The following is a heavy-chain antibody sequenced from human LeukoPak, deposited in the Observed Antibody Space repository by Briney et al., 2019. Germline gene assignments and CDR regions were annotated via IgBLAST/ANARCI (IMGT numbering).Heavy chain of an antibody. CDR2: IYTSGST. D-gene: IGHD3-16*01. V-gene: IGHV4-61*02. Sequence: SETLSLTCTVSGGSISSSSYYWSWIRQPAGKGLEWIGRIYTSGSTNYNPSLKSRVTMSVDTSKNQFSLKLSSVTAADTAVYYCAGGKTVDYWGQGTLVTASS. CDR3: AGGKTVDY. J-gene: IGHJ4*02. CDR1: GGSISSSSYY.